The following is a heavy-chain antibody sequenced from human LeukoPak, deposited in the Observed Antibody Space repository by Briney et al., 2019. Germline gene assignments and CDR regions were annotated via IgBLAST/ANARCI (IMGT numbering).Heavy chain of an antibody. CDR3: ATTTYYDSSGYLARYAFDI. D-gene: IGHD3-22*01. Sequence: ASVKVSCKVSGYTLTELSMHWERQAPGKGLEWMGGFDPEDGETIYAQKFQGRVTMTEDTSTDTAYMELSSLRSEDTAVYYCATTTYYDSSGYLARYAFDIWGRGTMVTVSS. CDR1: GYTLTELS. J-gene: IGHJ3*02. CDR2: FDPEDGET. V-gene: IGHV1-24*01.